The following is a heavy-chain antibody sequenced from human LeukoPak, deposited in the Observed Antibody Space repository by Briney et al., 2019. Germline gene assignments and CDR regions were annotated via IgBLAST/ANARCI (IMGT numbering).Heavy chain of an antibody. CDR3: ARDSSSWPPLFDY. CDR1: GFIFSGYG. CDR2: ISSSSYI. V-gene: IGHV3-21*01. D-gene: IGHD6-13*01. J-gene: IGHJ4*02. Sequence: PGGSLRLSCAASGFIFSGYGMNWVRQAPGKGLEWVSSISSSSYIYYGDSVKGRFTISRDNAKNSLYLQMNSLRAEDTAVYYCARDSSSWPPLFDYWGQGTLVTVSS.